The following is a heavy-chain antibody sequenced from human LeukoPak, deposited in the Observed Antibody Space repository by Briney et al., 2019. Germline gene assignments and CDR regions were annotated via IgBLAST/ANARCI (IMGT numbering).Heavy chain of an antibody. D-gene: IGHD3-10*01. Sequence: LGGSLRLSCAASGFTPSKSDMHWVRHPTGKGPEWVSGINVPGETYYPDSLKGRFTISKENSKNSWYLQVNNLRVGDTAVYYGARSGLTLVRGVIGGAPFDYWGRGILVTVSS. CDR2: INVPGET. CDR3: ARSGLTLVRGVIGGAPFDY. J-gene: IGHJ4*02. V-gene: IGHV3-13*01. CDR1: GFTPSKSD.